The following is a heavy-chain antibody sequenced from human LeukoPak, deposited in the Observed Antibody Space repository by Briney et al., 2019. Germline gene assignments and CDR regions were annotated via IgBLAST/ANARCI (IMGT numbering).Heavy chain of an antibody. CDR3: ARGRITIFGVVIIPQPAFDI. V-gene: IGHV4-34*01. CDR1: GGSFSGYY. J-gene: IGHJ3*02. CDR2: INHSGST. Sequence: SETLSLTCAVYGGSFSGYYWSWIRQPPGKGLEWIGDINHSGSTNYNPSLKSRVTISVDTSKNQFSLKLSSVTAADTAVYYCARGRITIFGVVIIPQPAFDIWGQGTMVTVSS. D-gene: IGHD3-3*01.